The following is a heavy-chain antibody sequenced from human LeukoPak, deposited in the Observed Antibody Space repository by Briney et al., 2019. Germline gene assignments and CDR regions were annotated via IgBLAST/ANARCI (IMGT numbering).Heavy chain of an antibody. CDR3: ARRQILGYCSSTSCYGNWFDP. D-gene: IGHD2-2*01. V-gene: IGHV5-51*01. J-gene: IGHJ5*02. CDR2: IYPGDSDT. Sequence: GESLKISCKGSGYSFTSYWIGWVRQMPGKGLECMGIIYPGDSDTRYSPSFQGQVTISADKSISTAYLQWSSLKASDTAMYYCARRQILGYCSSTSCYGNWFDPWGQGTLVTVSS. CDR1: GYSFTSYW.